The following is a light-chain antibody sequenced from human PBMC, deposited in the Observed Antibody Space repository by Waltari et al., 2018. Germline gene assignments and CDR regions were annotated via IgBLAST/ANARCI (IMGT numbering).Light chain of an antibody. CDR2: EVT. Sequence: QSALTQPASVSGSPGQSITISCTGTNSDVGTYNLVSWYQQHPDKAPKLLIYEVTKRPSGVSNRFSGSRSGNTASLTISGLQPDDEADYYCCSYSDSNSFVVLGGGTKLTVL. CDR3: CSYSDSNSFVV. J-gene: IGLJ2*01. V-gene: IGLV2-23*02. CDR1: NSDVGTYNL.